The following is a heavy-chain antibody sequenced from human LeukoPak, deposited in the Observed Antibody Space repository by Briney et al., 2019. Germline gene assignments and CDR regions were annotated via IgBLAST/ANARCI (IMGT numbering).Heavy chain of an antibody. CDR3: ARKSGSSGYPFDY. CDR2: ITSSSSTM. J-gene: IGHJ4*02. V-gene: IGHV3-48*01. CDR1: GFSFSSYS. Sequence: EGSLRLSCAASGFSFSSYSMNWVRQAPGEGLEWVSYITSSSSTMHYADAVKGRFAISRDNAKNSLYLQMNSLRAEDTAVYYCARKSGSSGYPFDYWGQGTLVTVSS. D-gene: IGHD3-22*01.